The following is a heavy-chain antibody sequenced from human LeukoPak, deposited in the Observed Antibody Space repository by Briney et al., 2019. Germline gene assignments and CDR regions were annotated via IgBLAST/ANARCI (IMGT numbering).Heavy chain of an antibody. CDR1: GFSFSSNW. V-gene: IGHV3-7*01. J-gene: IGHJ4*02. CDR3: ARSYS. CDR2: MKPDGSEK. Sequence: GGPLRLSCVASGFSFSSNWMSWVRQAPGKGLEWVANMKPDGSEKYYVDSVKGRFTISRDNAKNSLYLQMNSLRAEDTAVYYCARSYSWGQGALVTVSS.